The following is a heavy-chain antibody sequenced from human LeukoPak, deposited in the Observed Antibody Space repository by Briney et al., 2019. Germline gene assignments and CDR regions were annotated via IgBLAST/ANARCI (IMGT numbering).Heavy chain of an antibody. Sequence: ASVKVSCKASGYTLTSYDINWVRQATGHALEWMGWMNPNSGNTGYAQKFQGRVTMTRNTSISTAYMELSSLRSEDTAVYYCARGRNWFDPWGQGTLVTVSS. CDR2: MNPNSGNT. J-gene: IGHJ5*02. CDR3: ARGRNWFDP. CDR1: GYTLTSYD. V-gene: IGHV1-8*01.